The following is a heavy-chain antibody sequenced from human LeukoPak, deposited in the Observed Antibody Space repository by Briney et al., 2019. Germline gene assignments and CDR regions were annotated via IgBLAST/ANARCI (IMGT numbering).Heavy chain of an antibody. V-gene: IGHV3-21*01. Sequence: GGSLRLSCAASGFAFSSYSMNWVRQAPGKGLEWVSSISSSSSYIYYADSVKGRFTISRDNAKNSPYLQMNSLRAEDTAVYYCARDRRWALDYWGQGTLVTVSS. D-gene: IGHD5-24*01. CDR2: ISSSSSYI. CDR1: GFAFSSYS. CDR3: ARDRRWALDY. J-gene: IGHJ4*02.